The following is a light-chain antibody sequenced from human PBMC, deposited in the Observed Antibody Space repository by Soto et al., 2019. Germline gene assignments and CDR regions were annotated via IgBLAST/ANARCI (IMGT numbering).Light chain of an antibody. CDR3: QQYNSYPLT. Sequence: DIQMTQSPSTLSASVGDRVTITCRASQSIRSWLAWYQQKPGKAPNLLIYKASSLESGVLSRFSGSGSGTEFTLTISSLQPDDFATYYCQQYNSYPLTFGGGTKVEIK. J-gene: IGKJ4*01. CDR1: QSIRSW. V-gene: IGKV1-5*03. CDR2: KAS.